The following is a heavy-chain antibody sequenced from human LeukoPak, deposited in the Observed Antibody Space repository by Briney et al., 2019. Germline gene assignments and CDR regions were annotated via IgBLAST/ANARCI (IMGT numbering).Heavy chain of an antibody. CDR1: GFSFSSYD. Sequence: GGSLRLSCAASGFSFSSYDMHWVRQAPGKGLEWVSTISDSGGSTYYADSVKGRFTISRDNSKNTLYLQMNSLRVEDTAVYYCAKRSPYSEAYFDYWGQGTLVTVSS. D-gene: IGHD4-11*01. CDR2: ISDSGGST. J-gene: IGHJ4*02. V-gene: IGHV3-23*01. CDR3: AKRSPYSEAYFDY.